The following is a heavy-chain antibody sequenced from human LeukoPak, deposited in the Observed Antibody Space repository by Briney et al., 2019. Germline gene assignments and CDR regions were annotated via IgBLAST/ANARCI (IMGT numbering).Heavy chain of an antibody. CDR1: GYTLTELS. D-gene: IGHD3-3*01. CDR3: ATSPPRITIFGVVIRGFDP. Sequence: ASVKVSCKVSGYTLTELSMHWVRQAPGKGLEWMGGFDPEDGETIYAQKFQGRVTMTEDTSTDTAYMELSSLRSEDTAVYYCATSPPRITIFGVVIRGFDPWGQGTLVTVSS. CDR2: FDPEDGET. V-gene: IGHV1-24*01. J-gene: IGHJ5*02.